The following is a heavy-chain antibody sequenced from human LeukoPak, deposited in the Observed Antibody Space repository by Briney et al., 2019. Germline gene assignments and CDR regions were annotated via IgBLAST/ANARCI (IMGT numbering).Heavy chain of an antibody. D-gene: IGHD3-10*01. CDR1: GGSFSGYY. CDR3: ARDHRSGSYYNRQGRFDP. Sequence: SETLSLTCAVYGGSFSGYYWSWNRQPPGKGLEWIGEINHSGSTNYNPSLKSRVTISVDTSKNQFSLKLSSVTAADTAVYYCARDHRSGSYYNRQGRFDPWGQGTLVTVSS. CDR2: INHSGST. J-gene: IGHJ5*02. V-gene: IGHV4-34*01.